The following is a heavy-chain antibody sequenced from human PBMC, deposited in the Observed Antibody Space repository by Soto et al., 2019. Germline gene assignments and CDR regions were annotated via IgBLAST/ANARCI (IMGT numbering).Heavy chain of an antibody. CDR1: GFIFENFA. CDR2: ISGNGGAT. D-gene: IGHD1-7*01. Sequence: GGSLRLSCSPSGFIFENFAMHWLRQAPGRGLEYVSSISGNGGATHHADSVRGRFTISRDNSKSILFLQMSSLRPEDTAFYYCVRDYGRNWNYVFDFWGQGTLVTVSS. J-gene: IGHJ4*02. CDR3: VRDYGRNWNYVFDF. V-gene: IGHV3-64D*08.